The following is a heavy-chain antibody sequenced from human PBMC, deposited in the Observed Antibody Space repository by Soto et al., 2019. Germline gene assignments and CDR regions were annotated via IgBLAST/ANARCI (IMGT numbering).Heavy chain of an antibody. Sequence: PSETLSLTCAVSGGSISSGGYSWSWIRQPPGKGLEWIGYIYHSGSTYYNPSLKSRVTISVDRSKNQFSLKLSSVTAADTAVYYGARELWQSYYFDYWGQGTLVTVS. CDR2: IYHSGST. V-gene: IGHV4-30-2*01. D-gene: IGHD6-19*01. J-gene: IGHJ4*02. CDR1: GGSISSGGYS. CDR3: ARELWQSYYFDY.